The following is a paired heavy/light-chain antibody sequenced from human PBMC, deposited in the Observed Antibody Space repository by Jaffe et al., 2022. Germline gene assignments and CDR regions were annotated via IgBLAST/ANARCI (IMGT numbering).Light chain of an antibody. CDR3: AVWDDSLDGWL. V-gene: IGLV1-44*01. Sequence: QSVVTQPPSASGTPGQRVTISCSGSSSNIGSRYVTWYQQVPGTAPKLLIYNSYQRPSGVPDRFFGSKSGTSASLAISGLQSEDEADYYCAVWDDSLDGWLFGGGTKLTVL. CDR2: NSY. CDR1: SSNIGSRY. J-gene: IGLJ3*02.
Heavy chain of an antibody. D-gene: IGHD6-13*01. Sequence: QVHLVQSGGGVVQPGGSLRLSCEASGFSFSTYDMHWVRQAPGKGLEWVATIKKDGSEKFYVDSVRGRFTISRDNSKNTLYLQMSNLRGDDAATYYCASQTLAALHTGWGQGTLVTVSS. J-gene: IGHJ4*02. V-gene: IGHV3-30*02. CDR1: GFSFSTYD. CDR3: ASQTLAALHTG. CDR2: IKKDGSEK.